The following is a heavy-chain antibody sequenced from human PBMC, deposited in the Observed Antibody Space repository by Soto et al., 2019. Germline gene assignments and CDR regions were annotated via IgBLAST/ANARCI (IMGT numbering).Heavy chain of an antibody. J-gene: IGHJ4*02. CDR2: INAGNGNS. Sequence: QVQLVQSGAEVKKPGASVKVSCKASGYTFSSYAIHWVRQAPGQGLEWMGWINAGNGNSEYSQKFQGRVTITRDTLASTVYLELSSLRLEDTGVFFCARFYGSSASWGQGSLLTVSS. D-gene: IGHD6-6*01. CDR3: ARFYGSSAS. V-gene: IGHV1-3*01. CDR1: GYTFSSYA.